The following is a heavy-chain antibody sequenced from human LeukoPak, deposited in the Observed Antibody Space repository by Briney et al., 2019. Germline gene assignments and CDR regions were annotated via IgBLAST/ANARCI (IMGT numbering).Heavy chain of an antibody. Sequence: ASVKVSCKASGYTFTSYGISWVRQAPGQGLEWMGWISGYNGNTNYAPNLQGRVTMTTDTSTSTAHMELRSLRSDDTAVYYCARSVVGDGDYGMDVWGQGTTVTVSS. D-gene: IGHD3-16*01. CDR3: ARSVVGDGDYGMDV. CDR2: ISGYNGNT. CDR1: GYTFTSYG. V-gene: IGHV1-18*01. J-gene: IGHJ6*02.